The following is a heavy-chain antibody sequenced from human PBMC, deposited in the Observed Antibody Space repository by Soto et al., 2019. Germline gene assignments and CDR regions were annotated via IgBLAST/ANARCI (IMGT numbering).Heavy chain of an antibody. CDR3: ARDLPRPYYGSGSYYYYYGMDV. CDR2: IYYSGST. J-gene: IGHJ6*02. CDR1: GGSISSYY. D-gene: IGHD3-10*01. Sequence: SETLTLTCTVSGGSISSYYWSWVRQPPGKGLEWIGYIYYSGSTNYNPSLKSRVTISVDTSKNQFSLKLSSVTAADTAVYYCARDLPRPYYGSGSYYYYYGMDVWGQGTTVTVSS. V-gene: IGHV4-59*01.